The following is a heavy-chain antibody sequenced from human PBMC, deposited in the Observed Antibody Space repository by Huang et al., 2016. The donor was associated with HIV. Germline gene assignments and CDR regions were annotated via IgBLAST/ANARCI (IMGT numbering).Heavy chain of an antibody. CDR1: GFSFSNYA. CDR3: ARAPEFGNYEFDQ. D-gene: IGHD4-4*01. CDR2: ISYDGTRK. J-gene: IGHJ4*02. Sequence: QVQLVESGGGVVQPGRSRRLSCVASGFSFSNYAVHWVRQAPGKGLEWVAVISYDGTRKYYADSVKGRFTVSRDNSKNTAYVQMNNPRGGDTAVYYCARAPEFGNYEFDQWGLGTLVTVSS. V-gene: IGHV3-30-3*01.